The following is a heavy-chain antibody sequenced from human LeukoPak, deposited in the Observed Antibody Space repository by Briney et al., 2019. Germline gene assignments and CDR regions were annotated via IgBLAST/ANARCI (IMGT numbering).Heavy chain of an antibody. CDR1: GYTFTYRY. J-gene: IGHJ6*02. V-gene: IGHV1-45*02. Sequence: SVKVSCKASGYTFTYRYLHWVRQAPGQALEWMGWITPFNGNTNYAQQFQDRVTITRDRSRNTVYMELNSLRFEDTAVYYCAREEDYGDPNYYYYYGMDVWGQGTTVTVSS. D-gene: IGHD4-17*01. CDR2: ITPFNGNT. CDR3: AREEDYGDPNYYYYYGMDV.